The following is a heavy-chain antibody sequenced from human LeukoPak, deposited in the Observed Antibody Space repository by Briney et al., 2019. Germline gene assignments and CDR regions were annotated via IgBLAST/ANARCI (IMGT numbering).Heavy chain of an antibody. CDR3: TSHDYGDDPFDY. V-gene: IGHV3-23*01. Sequence: PGGSLRLSCAASGFTFSTYAMSWVRQAPGKGLEWVSGISGSGVSTYYADSVKGRFTMSRDNSMNTLYLQMNSLKTEDTAVYYCTSHDYGDDPFDYWGQGTLVTVSS. CDR2: ISGSGVST. D-gene: IGHD4-17*01. CDR1: GFTFSTYA. J-gene: IGHJ4*02.